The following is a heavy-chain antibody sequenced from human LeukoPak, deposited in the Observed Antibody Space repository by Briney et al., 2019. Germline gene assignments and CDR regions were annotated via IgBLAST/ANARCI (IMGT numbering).Heavy chain of an antibody. CDR1: AYTFTGYY. D-gene: IGHD1-26*01. V-gene: IGHV1-2*02. CDR2: INPNSGGT. J-gene: IGHJ4*02. CDR3: ARDRGGSYPDY. Sequence: ASVKVSCKASAYTFTGYYMHWVRQAPGQGLEWMGWINPNSGGTNYAQKFQGRVTMTRDTSISTAYMELSGLRSDDTAVYYCARDRGGSYPDYWGQGTLVTVSS.